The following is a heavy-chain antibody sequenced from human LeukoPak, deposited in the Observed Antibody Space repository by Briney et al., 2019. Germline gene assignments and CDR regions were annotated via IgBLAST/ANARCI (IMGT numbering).Heavy chain of an antibody. Sequence: ASVKVSCKTSGYTFIDYYVHWVRKAPGQGLEWLGWINPNSGGTSNAQMLQGRVTLTRDTSINTAYMELRRLTSDDTAVYYCARDFIRGSSFAYRLLESWGQGTLVIVSS. D-gene: IGHD5-18*01. CDR2: INPNSGGT. CDR1: GYTFIDYY. V-gene: IGHV1-2*02. J-gene: IGHJ4*02. CDR3: ARDFIRGSSFAYRLLES.